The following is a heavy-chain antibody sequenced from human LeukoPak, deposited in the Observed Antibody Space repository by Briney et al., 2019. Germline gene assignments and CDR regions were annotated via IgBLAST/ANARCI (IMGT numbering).Heavy chain of an antibody. CDR2: ISRDSSDI. CDR1: GFTFSSYS. D-gene: IGHD3-22*01. Sequence: GGSLRLSCAASGFTFSSYSMNWVRQAPGKGPEWVSSISRDSSDIYYADSVKGRFTISRGNAKNSLYLQMNSLRAEDTAVYYCARASNYYDSSGYYDNWDYWGQGTLVTVSS. J-gene: IGHJ4*02. CDR3: ARASNYYDSSGYYDNWDY. V-gene: IGHV3-21*01.